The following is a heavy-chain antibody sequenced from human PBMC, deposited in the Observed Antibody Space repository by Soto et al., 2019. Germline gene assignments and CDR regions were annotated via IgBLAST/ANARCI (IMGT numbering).Heavy chain of an antibody. CDR3: ARDTSPPITMVRGVIISYGMDV. J-gene: IGHJ6*02. Sequence: SVKVSCKASGGTFSSYAISWVRQAPGQGLEWMGGIIPIFGTANYAQKFQGRVTITADESTSTAYMELSSLRSEDTAVYYCARDTSPPITMVRGVIISYGMDVWGQGTMVTVSS. D-gene: IGHD3-10*01. CDR1: GGTFSSYA. CDR2: IIPIFGTA. V-gene: IGHV1-69*13.